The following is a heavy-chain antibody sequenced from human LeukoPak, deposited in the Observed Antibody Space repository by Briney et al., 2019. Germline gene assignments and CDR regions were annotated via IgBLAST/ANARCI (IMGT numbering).Heavy chain of an antibody. V-gene: IGHV1-2*02. D-gene: IGHD4-17*01. Sequence: ASVKVSCKASGYTLTGYYMHWVRQAPGQGLEWMTCINPNTGATNFAQKFQGRVTMTRDTSISTAYMELSRLTSDDTAVYYCARSQSHGDPFDLWGHGTLVTVSS. J-gene: IGHJ4*01. CDR3: ARSQSHGDPFDL. CDR2: INPNTGAT. CDR1: GYTLTGYY.